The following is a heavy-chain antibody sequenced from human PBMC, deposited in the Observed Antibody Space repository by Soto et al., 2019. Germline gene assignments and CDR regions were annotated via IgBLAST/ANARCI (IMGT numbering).Heavy chain of an antibody. J-gene: IGHJ4*02. CDR1: GGSVTSGTYY. D-gene: IGHD6-19*01. CDR3: ARWVAAHRSYFDY. V-gene: IGHV4-61*01. Sequence: QVQLQESAPGLVKPSATLSLTCNVSGGSVTSGTYYWNWIRQPPGKGLEWIGYVYYSGYTNSNPSLQSRVAISIDTSKNQFSPELTSVTAADTAVYYCARWVAAHRSYFDYWGQGDLVTVS. CDR2: VYYSGYT.